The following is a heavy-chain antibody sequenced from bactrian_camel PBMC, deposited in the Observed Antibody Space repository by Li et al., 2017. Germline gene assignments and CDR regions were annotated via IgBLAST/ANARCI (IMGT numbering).Heavy chain of an antibody. CDR2: ILASGSGA. CDR1: GITADYNC. V-gene: IGHV3S1*01. J-gene: IGHJ4*01. D-gene: IGHD2*01. Sequence: HVQLVESGGDSVQAGGSLRLSCTVSGITADYNCRVWFRQASGKGLEWVATILASGSGAHYPDSVEGRFTFSRDNAKQTVYLQMKAMKPEDTAMYYCAVAVRKSCAIWGRDSLYDHWGQGTQVT. CDR3: AVAVRKSCAIWGRDSLYDH.